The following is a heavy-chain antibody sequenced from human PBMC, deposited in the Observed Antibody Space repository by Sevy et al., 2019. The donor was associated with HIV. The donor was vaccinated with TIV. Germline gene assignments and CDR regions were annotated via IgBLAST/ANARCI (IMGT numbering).Heavy chain of an antibody. CDR2: ISSASSYT. Sequence: GGSLRLSCAASGFTFNSYFMNWVRQTPGKGLEWVSSISSASSYTFYAASVKGRFTNSRDNAHNSLYLEMNGLRAEDMAIYYCAGGDYYGSLYYFDHWGQGILVTVSS. CDR3: AGGDYYGSLYYFDH. J-gene: IGHJ4*02. V-gene: IGHV3-21*06. CDR1: GFTFNSYF. D-gene: IGHD3-10*01.